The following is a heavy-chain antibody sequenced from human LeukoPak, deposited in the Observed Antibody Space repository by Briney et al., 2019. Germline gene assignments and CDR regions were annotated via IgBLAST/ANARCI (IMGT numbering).Heavy chain of an antibody. J-gene: IGHJ6*02. CDR3: ARATDYYYGMDV. CDR2: VYSGGST. CDR1: GFTVSNNY. Sequence: GGSLRLSCAASGFTVSNNYMIWARQAPGKGLEWVSLVYSGGSTYFADSVRGRFTISRDNSKNTLLLQMNSLRAEDTALYYCARATDYYYGMDVWGQGTTVTVSS. V-gene: IGHV3-53*01.